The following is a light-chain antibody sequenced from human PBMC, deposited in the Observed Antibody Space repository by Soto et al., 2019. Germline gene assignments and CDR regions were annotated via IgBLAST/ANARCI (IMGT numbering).Light chain of an antibody. Sequence: EIVMTQSPATLSVSPGARATLSCRASQSVSSNLAWYQQKPGQAPRLLIYGASTRATGIPARFSGSGSGTEFTLTISILQSEDFAVYYCQQYNNWPPWTFGQGTKVDIK. CDR1: QSVSSN. V-gene: IGKV3-15*01. CDR2: GAS. CDR3: QQYNNWPPWT. J-gene: IGKJ1*01.